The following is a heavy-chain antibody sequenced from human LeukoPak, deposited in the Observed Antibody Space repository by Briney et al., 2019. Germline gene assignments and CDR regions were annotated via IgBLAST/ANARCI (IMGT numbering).Heavy chain of an antibody. J-gene: IGHJ6*03. D-gene: IGHD3-10*01. Sequence: SETLSLTCTVSGYSISSGYYWGWIRQPPGKGLEWIGSIYYSGSTYYNPSLKSRVTISVDTSKNQFSLKLSSVTAADTAVYYCARVYYGSGSYYYYYMDVWGKGTTVTISS. V-gene: IGHV4-38-2*02. CDR1: GYSISSGYY. CDR3: ARVYYGSGSYYYYYMDV. CDR2: IYYSGST.